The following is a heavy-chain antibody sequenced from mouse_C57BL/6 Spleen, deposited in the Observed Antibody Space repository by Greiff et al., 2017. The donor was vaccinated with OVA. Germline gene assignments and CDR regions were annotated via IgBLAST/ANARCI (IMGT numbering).Heavy chain of an antibody. J-gene: IGHJ4*01. CDR1: GYTFTSYW. V-gene: IGHV1-55*01. Sequence: VQLQQSGAELVKPGASVKMSCKASGYTFTSYWITWVKQRPGQGLEWIGDIYPGSGSTNYNEKFKSKATLTVDTSSSTAYMQLSSLTSEDSAVYYCAKRRSYYAMDYWGQGTSVTVSS. CDR3: AKRRSYYAMDY. CDR2: IYPGSGST.